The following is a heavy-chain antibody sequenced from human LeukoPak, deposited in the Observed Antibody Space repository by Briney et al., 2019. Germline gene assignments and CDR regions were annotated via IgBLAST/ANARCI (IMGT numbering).Heavy chain of an antibody. CDR2: MNPNSGNT. Sequence: ASVXXXCXXAGYTFTSYDINWVRQATGQGRXGMGWMNPNSGNTGYAQKFQGRVTITRNTSISTAYMELSSLRSEDTAVYYCARGVNTGPLGYWGQGTLVTVSS. J-gene: IGHJ4*02. CDR1: GYTFTSYD. V-gene: IGHV1-8*03. CDR3: ARGVNTGPLGY. D-gene: IGHD1-14*01.